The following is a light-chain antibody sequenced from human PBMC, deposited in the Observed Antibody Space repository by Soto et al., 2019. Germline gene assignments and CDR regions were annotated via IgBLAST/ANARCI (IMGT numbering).Light chain of an antibody. V-gene: IGLV6-57*01. Sequence: NFMLTQPHSVSESPGKTVIISCTRSSGTIASNYVQWYQQRPGSPPTLLIYEHRRRPSGVPDRFSGSIDSSSNSASLTISGLQTEDEADYYCQSYDASNPVFGGGTKLTVL. J-gene: IGLJ3*02. CDR1: SGTIASNY. CDR3: QSYDASNPV. CDR2: EHR.